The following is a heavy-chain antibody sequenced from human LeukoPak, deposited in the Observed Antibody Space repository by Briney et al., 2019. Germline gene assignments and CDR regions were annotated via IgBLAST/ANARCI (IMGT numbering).Heavy chain of an antibody. V-gene: IGHV4-30-4*01. CDR3: ARLIVGTSGYFDL. D-gene: IGHD2/OR15-2a*01. J-gene: IGHJ2*01. Sequence: SETLSLTCTVSGGSISSGDYYWSWIRQPPGKGLEWIGYIYYSGSTYYNPSLKSRVTISVDTSKNQFSLKLSSVTAADTAVYYCARLIVGTSGYFDLWGRGTLVTVSS. CDR2: IYYSGST. CDR1: GGSISSGDYY.